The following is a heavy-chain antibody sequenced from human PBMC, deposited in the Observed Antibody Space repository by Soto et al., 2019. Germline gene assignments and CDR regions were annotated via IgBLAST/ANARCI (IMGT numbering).Heavy chain of an antibody. Sequence: GESLKISCKGSGYTFISHWIGWVRQMPGKGLEWMGIIYPGDSDTRYSPSFQGQVTISVDKSISTAYLQWSSLKASDTAMYYCARRGYCSGGSCLSAAFEIWGQGTVVTVSS. D-gene: IGHD2-15*01. CDR1: GYTFISHW. CDR3: ARRGYCSGGSCLSAAFEI. V-gene: IGHV5-51*01. J-gene: IGHJ3*02. CDR2: IYPGDSDT.